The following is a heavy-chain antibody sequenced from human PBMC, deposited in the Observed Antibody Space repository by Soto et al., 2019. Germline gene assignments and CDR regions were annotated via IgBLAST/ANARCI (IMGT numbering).Heavy chain of an antibody. J-gene: IGHJ2*01. CDR3: ARVLRDVLSDRYYWYFDL. CDR1: GGSISSYY. Sequence: PSETLSLTCTVSGGSISSYYWSWIRQPPGKGLEWIGYIYYSGSTNYNPSLKSRVTISVDTSKNQFSLKLSSVTAADTAVYYCARVLRDVLSDRYYWYFDLWGRGTLVNVSS. D-gene: IGHD3-16*02. V-gene: IGHV4-59*12. CDR2: IYYSGST.